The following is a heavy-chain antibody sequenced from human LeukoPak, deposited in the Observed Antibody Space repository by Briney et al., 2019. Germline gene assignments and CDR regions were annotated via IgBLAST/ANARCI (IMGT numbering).Heavy chain of an antibody. CDR3: ARDYRYYDSSGYYSFDY. CDR1: GFTFSSYW. V-gene: IGHV3-48*02. CDR2: ISGNSRTI. J-gene: IGHJ4*02. Sequence: PGGSLRLSCAASGFTFSSYWMSWVRQAPGKGLEWVSYISGNSRTIYYVDSVKGRFTISRDNAKNSLYLQMNSLRDEDTAVYYCARDYRYYDSSGYYSFDYWGQGTLVTVSS. D-gene: IGHD3-22*01.